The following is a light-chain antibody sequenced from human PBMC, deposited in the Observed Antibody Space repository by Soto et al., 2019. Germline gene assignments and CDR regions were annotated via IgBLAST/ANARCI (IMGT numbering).Light chain of an antibody. CDR1: QSVGSN. CDR3: QQSNNRPKT. V-gene: IGKV3-15*01. CDR2: DAS. Sequence: EIVMTQSPDTLSVSPGETATLSCRASQSVGSNLAWYQQKPGQAPRLLISDASTRAAGLPARFSGSGSGTEFTLTISSLQSEDFAVYYCQQSNNRPKTFGQGTKVDIK. J-gene: IGKJ1*01.